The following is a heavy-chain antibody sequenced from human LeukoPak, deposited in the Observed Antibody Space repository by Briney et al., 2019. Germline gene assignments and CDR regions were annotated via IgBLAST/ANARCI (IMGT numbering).Heavy chain of an antibody. Sequence: PGGSLRLSCTVSGFTVSSNSMSWVRQAPGKGLEWVSFIYSDNTHYSDSVKGRFTISRDNAKNSLYLQMNSLRVEDTAVYYCARVGIVGLNWFDPWGQGTLVTVSS. CDR2: IYSDNT. V-gene: IGHV3-53*01. CDR3: ARVGIVGLNWFDP. J-gene: IGHJ5*02. CDR1: GFTVSSNS. D-gene: IGHD1-26*01.